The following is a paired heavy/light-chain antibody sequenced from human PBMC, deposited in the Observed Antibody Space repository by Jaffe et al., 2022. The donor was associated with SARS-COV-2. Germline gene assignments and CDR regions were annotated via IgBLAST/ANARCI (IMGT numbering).Light chain of an antibody. CDR1: SSNIGSYY. Sequence: QSVLTQPPSASAAPGQKVTISCSGSSSNIGSYYVSWYQQLPRTAPKLLIYENNKRPSGIPDRFSGSKSGASATLGITGLQTGDEAAYYCLTWDSSLSALVFGGGTMLTVL. J-gene: IGLJ2*01. V-gene: IGLV1-51*02. CDR3: LTWDSSLSALV. CDR2: ENN.
Heavy chain of an antibody. D-gene: IGHD1-1*01. CDR2: IDTSGNT. CDR3: VRVQGNAFDF. J-gene: IGHJ3*01. V-gene: IGHV3-13*01. Sequence: EVQLVESGGGLVQPGGSLRLSCAASGFTLSSHDMHWVRQAPGKGLEWVSSIDTSGNTYYPASVKGRFTISRENAKNSLYLQINSLRAGDTAVYYCVRVQGNAFDFWGQGTMVIVSS. CDR1: GFTLSSHD.